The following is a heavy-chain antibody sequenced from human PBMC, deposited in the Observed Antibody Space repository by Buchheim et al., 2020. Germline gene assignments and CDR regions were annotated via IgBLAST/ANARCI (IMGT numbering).Heavy chain of an antibody. CDR3: ARGDGYSSGWTYYFDY. V-gene: IGHV3-7*03. Sequence: EVQLVESGGGLVQPGGSLRLSCAASGFTFSSYWMSWVRQAPGKGLEWVANIKQDGSEKYYVDSVKGRSTISRDNAKNSLYLQMNSLRAEDTAVYYCARGDGYSSGWTYYFDYWGQGTL. J-gene: IGHJ4*02. D-gene: IGHD6-19*01. CDR2: IKQDGSEK. CDR1: GFTFSSYW.